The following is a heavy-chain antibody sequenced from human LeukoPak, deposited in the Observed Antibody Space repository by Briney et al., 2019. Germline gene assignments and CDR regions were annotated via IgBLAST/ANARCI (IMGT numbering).Heavy chain of an antibody. D-gene: IGHD6-13*01. J-gene: IGHJ4*02. V-gene: IGHV4-31*03. CDR2: IYYSGST. Sequence: SETLSLTCTVSGGSISSGGYYWSWIRQHPGKGLEWIGYIYYSGSTYYNPSLKSRVTISVDTSKNQFSLKLSSVTATDTAVYYCARGAPGSSWGYWGQGTLVTVSS. CDR1: GGSISSGGYY. CDR3: ARGAPGSSWGY.